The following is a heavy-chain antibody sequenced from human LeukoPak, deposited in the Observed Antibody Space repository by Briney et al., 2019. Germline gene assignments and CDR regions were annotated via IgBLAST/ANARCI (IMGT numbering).Heavy chain of an antibody. D-gene: IGHD6-19*01. V-gene: IGHV1-69*05. J-gene: IGHJ4*02. CDR2: IIPIFGTA. Sequence: SVKVSCKASGGTFSSYAISWVRQAPGQGLEWMGRIIPIFGTANYAQKSQGRVTITTDESTSTAYMELSSLRSEDTAVYYCARGSTLAVAFDYWGQGTLVTVSS. CDR1: GGTFSSYA. CDR3: ARGSTLAVAFDY.